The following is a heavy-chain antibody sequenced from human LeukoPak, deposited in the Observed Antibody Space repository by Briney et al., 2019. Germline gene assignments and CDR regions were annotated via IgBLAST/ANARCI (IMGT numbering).Heavy chain of an antibody. V-gene: IGHV3-33*01. CDR1: GFTFSSYG. CDR3: ARDLERYYGSGSYLDY. J-gene: IGHJ4*02. D-gene: IGHD3-10*01. CDR2: IWYDGSNK. Sequence: PGRSLRLSCAASGFTFSSYGMHWVREAPGKGLEWGAVIWYDGSNKYYADAVKGRFTISRDNSKNTLYLQMNSLRAEDTAVYYCARDLERYYGSGSYLDYWGQGTLVTVSS.